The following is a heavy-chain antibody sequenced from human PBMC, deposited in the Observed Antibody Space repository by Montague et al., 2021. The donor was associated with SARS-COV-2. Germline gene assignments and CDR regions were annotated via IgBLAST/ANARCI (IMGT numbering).Heavy chain of an antibody. D-gene: IGHD6-19*01. CDR1: GDSVSSNSVA. J-gene: IGHJ4*02. Sequence: CAISGDSVSSNSVAWSWNRQSPPRGPEWLGRTYYRSKWYSDYAPSVRGRLTVNPDASKNEFSLELNYVTPEDTAVYYCVRYSGWFYFDFWGQGTLVTVSS. CDR2: TYYRSKWYS. CDR3: VRYSGWFYFDF. V-gene: IGHV6-1*01.